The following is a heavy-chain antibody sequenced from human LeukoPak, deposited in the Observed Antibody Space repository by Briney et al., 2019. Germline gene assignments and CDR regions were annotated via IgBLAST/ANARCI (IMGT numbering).Heavy chain of an antibody. Sequence: GGSLRLSCVASGFTFNTYTMNWVRQTPGRGLEWVSYISSSGSYIDYADSVKGRFTISRDNAKNSLYLQMNSLRGEDTAMYYCARAIFGLVPIDYWGQGTLVAVSS. V-gene: IGHV3-21*01. CDR1: GFTFNTYT. J-gene: IGHJ4*02. CDR2: ISSSGSYI. D-gene: IGHD3-3*01. CDR3: ARAIFGLVPIDY.